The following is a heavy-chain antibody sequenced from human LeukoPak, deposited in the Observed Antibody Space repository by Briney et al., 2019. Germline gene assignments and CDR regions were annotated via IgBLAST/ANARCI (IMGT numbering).Heavy chain of an antibody. CDR2: IDPSDSYT. D-gene: IGHD6-6*01. J-gene: IGHJ5*02. Sequence: GEPLKISCKGSGYSFSSYWISWVRQMAGKGLEWMGRIDPSDSYTNYSPSFQGHVTISADKSISTAYLQWSSLKASDTAMYYCARGTIAARGRLFDPWGQGTLVTVSS. CDR3: ARGTIAARGRLFDP. CDR1: GYSFSSYW. V-gene: IGHV5-10-1*01.